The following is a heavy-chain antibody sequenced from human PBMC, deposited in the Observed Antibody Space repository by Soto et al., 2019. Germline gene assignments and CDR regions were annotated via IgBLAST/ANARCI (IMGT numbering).Heavy chain of an antibody. CDR2: IHESGNT. CDR1: GVSMSSHY. Sequence: LSLTCTVSGVSMSSHYWSWIRQSPGKGLEWIGYIHESGNTRYNPSLRSRVTISAGTAKNQFSLQLSSVTAADTAVYYCASGEGLLRLSEWLFFFEHRGKGALVTVSS. CDR3: ASGEGLLRLSEWLFFFEH. D-gene: IGHD3-3*01. V-gene: IGHV4-59*11. J-gene: IGHJ4*02.